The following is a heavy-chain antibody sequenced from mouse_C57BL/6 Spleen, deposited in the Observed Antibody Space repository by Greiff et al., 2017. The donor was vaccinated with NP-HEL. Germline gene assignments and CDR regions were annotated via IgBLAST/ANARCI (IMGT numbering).Heavy chain of an antibody. J-gene: IGHJ4*01. CDR2: FFPGDGDT. V-gene: IGHV1-82*01. D-gene: IGHD2-1*01. CDR3: APIYYGNNYYAMDY. CDR1: GYAFSSSW. Sequence: QVQLQQSGPELVKPGASAKISCKASGYAFSSSWMNWVKQRPGRGLGGMGRFFPGDGDTNYNGKFKGKATLTADKSSSTAYMQLSSLTSEDSAVYFCAPIYYGNNYYAMDYWGQGTSVTVSS.